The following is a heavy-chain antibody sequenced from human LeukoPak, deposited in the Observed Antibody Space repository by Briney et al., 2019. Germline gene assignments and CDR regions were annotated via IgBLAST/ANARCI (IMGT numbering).Heavy chain of an antibody. D-gene: IGHD3-10*01. CDR3: AKVALYYYGSGSYYNV. J-gene: IGHJ4*02. V-gene: IGHV3-23*01. Sequence: GGSLRLSCAASGFTFSSYSMNWVRQAPGKGLEWVSAISGSGGSTYYADSVKGRFTISRDNSKNTLYLQMNSLRAEDTAVYYCAKVALYYYGSGSYYNVWGQGTLVTVSS. CDR2: ISGSGGST. CDR1: GFTFSSYS.